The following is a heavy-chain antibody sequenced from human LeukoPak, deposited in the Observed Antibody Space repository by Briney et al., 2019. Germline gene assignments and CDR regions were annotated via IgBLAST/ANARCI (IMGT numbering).Heavy chain of an antibody. J-gene: IGHJ3*02. Sequence: SETLSLTCTVSGGSIRSGDYYWSWIRQPPGKGLEWIGYIYYSGSTYYNPSLKSRVTISVDTSKNQFSLKLSSVTAADTAVYYCASGDYYDSSGYYPNAFDIWGQGTMVTVSS. CDR3: ASGDYYDSSGYYPNAFDI. CDR2: IYYSGST. D-gene: IGHD3-22*01. CDR1: GGSIRSGDYY. V-gene: IGHV4-30-4*01.